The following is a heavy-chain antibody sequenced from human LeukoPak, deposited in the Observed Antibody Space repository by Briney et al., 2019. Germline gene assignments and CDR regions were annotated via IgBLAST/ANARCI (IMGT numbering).Heavy chain of an antibody. D-gene: IGHD3-10*01. CDR2: INHSGST. CDR3: ARYYYGSGSFPVFDY. V-gene: IGHV4-34*01. J-gene: IGHJ4*02. Sequence: SETLSLTCAVYGGSFSGYYWSWIRQPPGKGLEWIGEINHSGSTNYNPSLKSRVTISVDRSKNQFSLKLSSVTAADTAVYYCARYYYGSGSFPVFDYWGQGTLVTVSS. CDR1: GGSFSGYY.